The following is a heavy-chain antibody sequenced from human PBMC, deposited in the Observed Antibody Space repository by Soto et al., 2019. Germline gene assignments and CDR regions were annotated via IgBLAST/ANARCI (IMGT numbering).Heavy chain of an antibody. CDR2: INTGNGNT. CDR3: AKAISGYVT. J-gene: IGHJ5*02. V-gene: IGHV1-3*04. D-gene: IGHD5-12*01. Sequence: QVQLVQSGAEVKKPGASVKVSCKASGITYTTYAIHWVRQAPGQGLEWMGWINTGNGNTRDSQRFQGRVTRTTDTSASTASIDLSSLTSEDTAVYYCAKAISGYVTWGQGTLITVSS. CDR1: GITYTTYA.